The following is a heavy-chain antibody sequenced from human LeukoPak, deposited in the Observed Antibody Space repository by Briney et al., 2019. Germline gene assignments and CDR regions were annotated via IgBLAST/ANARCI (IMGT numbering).Heavy chain of an antibody. CDR1: GFTFSSYE. CDR3: ARTTGYSSGWGAFDI. CDR2: ISSSSSYI. J-gene: IGHJ3*02. D-gene: IGHD6-19*01. Sequence: PGGSLRLSCAASGFTFSSYEMNWVRQAPGKGLEWVSSISSSSSYIYYADSVKGRFTISRDNAKNSLYLQMNSLRAEDTAVYYCARTTGYSSGWGAFDIWGQGTMVTVSS. V-gene: IGHV3-21*01.